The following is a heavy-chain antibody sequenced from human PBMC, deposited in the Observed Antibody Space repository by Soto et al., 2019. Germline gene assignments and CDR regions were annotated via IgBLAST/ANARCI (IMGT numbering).Heavy chain of an antibody. J-gene: IGHJ6*02. D-gene: IGHD3-10*01. CDR3: ARRMIWFGTEYRGYGMDV. V-gene: IGHV1-2*02. CDR1: GYAFTGYY. CDR2: INPNSGGT. Sequence: SVKLSCEASGYAFTGYYMHWVRQAPIQGLEWMGWINPNSGGTNYAQKFQGRVTMTRDTSISTAYMELSRLRSDDTAVYYCARRMIWFGTEYRGYGMDVWGQGTTVTVSS.